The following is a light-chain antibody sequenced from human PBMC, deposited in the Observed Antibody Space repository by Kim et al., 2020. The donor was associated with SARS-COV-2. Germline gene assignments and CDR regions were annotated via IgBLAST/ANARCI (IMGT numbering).Light chain of an antibody. CDR2: EVS. Sequence: PASISLKSTQSLLHSDGKTYLYWYLQKPGQPPQLLIYEVSNRFSGVPDRFSGSGSGTAFALKISRVEAEDVGVYHCMQALQLPWTFGQGTKVDIK. J-gene: IGKJ1*01. CDR3: MQALQLPWT. V-gene: IGKV2D-29*01. CDR1: QSLLHSDGKTY.